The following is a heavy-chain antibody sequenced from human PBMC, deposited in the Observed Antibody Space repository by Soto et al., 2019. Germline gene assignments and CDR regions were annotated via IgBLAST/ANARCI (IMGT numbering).Heavy chain of an antibody. CDR1: GGSFSGYY. Sequence: QVQLQQWGAGLLKPSETLSLTCAVYGGSFSGYYWSWIRQPPGKGLEWIGEINHSGSTNYNPSLKRRVTTAVDTSKNQFSLKLSSVTAADKAVYYCARAEDDILTGQIRDYWGQGTLVTVSS. D-gene: IGHD3-9*01. CDR2: INHSGST. V-gene: IGHV4-34*01. CDR3: ARAEDDILTGQIRDY. J-gene: IGHJ4*02.